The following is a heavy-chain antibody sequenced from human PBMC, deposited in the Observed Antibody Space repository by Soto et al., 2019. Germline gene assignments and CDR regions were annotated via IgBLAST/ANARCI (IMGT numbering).Heavy chain of an antibody. CDR2: INPNSGGT. V-gene: IGHV1-2*02. Sequence: WASVKVSCKASGGTFSSYAISWVRQAPGQGLEWMGWINPNSGGTNYAQKFQGRVTMTRDTSISTAYMELSRLRSDDTAVYYCARGLISSVSVQRTSPEYNPNWFDPWGQGTLVTVSS. J-gene: IGHJ5*02. CDR3: ARGLISSVSVQRTSPEYNPNWFDP. D-gene: IGHD1-1*01. CDR1: GGTFSSYA.